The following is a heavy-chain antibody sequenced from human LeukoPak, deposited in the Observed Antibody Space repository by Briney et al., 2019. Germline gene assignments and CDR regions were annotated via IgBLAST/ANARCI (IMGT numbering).Heavy chain of an antibody. D-gene: IGHD4/OR15-4a*01. J-gene: IGHJ4*02. CDR3: ATGDYGVHGDY. V-gene: IGHV3-7*03. CDR1: GFTFSNYW. Sequence: GGSLRLSCAASGFTFSNYWMTWVRQAPGKGLEWVAHINQGGNKKYYVDSVKGRFTIFRDNAKNSLYLQMNSLRAEDTAVYYCATGDYGVHGDYWGQGILVTVSS. CDR2: INQGGNKK.